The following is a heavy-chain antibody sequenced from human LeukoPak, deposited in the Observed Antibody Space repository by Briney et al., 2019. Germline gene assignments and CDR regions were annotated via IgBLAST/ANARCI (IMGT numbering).Heavy chain of an antibody. CDR3: ATGVLELQRLPRSDY. CDR2: FDPEDGET. J-gene: IGHJ4*02. CDR1: GYTLTELS. V-gene: IGHV1-24*01. D-gene: IGHD1-7*01. Sequence: ASVKVSCKVPGYTLTELSMHWVRQAPGKGREWMGGFDPEDGETIYAQKFQGRVTMTEDTSTDTAYMELSSLRSEDTAVYYCATGVLELQRLPRSDYWGQGTLVTVSS.